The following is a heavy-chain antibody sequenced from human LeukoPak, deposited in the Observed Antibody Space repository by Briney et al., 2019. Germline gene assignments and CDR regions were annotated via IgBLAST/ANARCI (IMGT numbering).Heavy chain of an antibody. CDR3: AREGQWLGVSSRDAFDI. CDR1: GGSIRIYN. Sequence: SETLSLTCTDSGGSIRIYNGSCSRHPPGKGLEGMGRTYTSGSTNCNPSLKSRVTMSVDTSKNQFSLKLSSVTAADTAVYYCAREGQWLGVSSRDAFDIWSQGTMVTVSS. V-gene: IGHV4-4*07. J-gene: IGHJ3*02. D-gene: IGHD6-19*01. CDR2: TYTSGST.